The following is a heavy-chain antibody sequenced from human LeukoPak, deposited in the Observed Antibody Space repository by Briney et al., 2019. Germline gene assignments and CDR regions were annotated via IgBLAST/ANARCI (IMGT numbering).Heavy chain of an antibody. CDR1: GGSISNYY. Sequence: PSETLSLTCTVSGGSISNYYWSWIRQPPGKGLEWIGYIYYSGKTNSNPSLKSRATMSLDTSKNQFSLKLNSVTAADTAVYYCARNNQGVTGDPLDYWGQGTLVTVSS. CDR3: ARNNQGVTGDPLDY. CDR2: IYYSGKT. V-gene: IGHV4-59*01. J-gene: IGHJ4*02. D-gene: IGHD1/OR15-1a*01.